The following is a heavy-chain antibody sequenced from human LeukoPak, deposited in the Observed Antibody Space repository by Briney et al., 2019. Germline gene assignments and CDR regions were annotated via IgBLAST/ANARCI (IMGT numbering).Heavy chain of an antibody. CDR1: GFTFSSYG. CDR3: ATSYYDILTGYQYYFDY. CDR2: ISYDGSNK. D-gene: IGHD3-9*01. J-gene: IGHJ4*02. V-gene: IGHV3-30*03. Sequence: GGSLRLSCAASGFTFSSYGMHWVRQAPGKGLEWVAVISYDGSNKYYADSVKGRFTISRDNSKNTLYLQMNSLRAEDTAVYYCATSYYDILTGYQYYFDYWGQGTLVTVSS.